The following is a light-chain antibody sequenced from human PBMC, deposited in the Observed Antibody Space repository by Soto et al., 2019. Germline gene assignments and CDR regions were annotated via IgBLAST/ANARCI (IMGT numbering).Light chain of an antibody. V-gene: IGKV3-15*01. J-gene: IGKJ4*01. Sequence: KGISRSPASLSQSQGERATLSCRASQSVHRNIAWYQQRPGQAPRLLIYDASTRASGVPARFSGSGSGTAFTLTIRSLQSEDFAISPCTHCHSMPVASGGGTKLDLK. CDR1: QSVHRN. CDR3: THCHSMPVA. CDR2: DAS.